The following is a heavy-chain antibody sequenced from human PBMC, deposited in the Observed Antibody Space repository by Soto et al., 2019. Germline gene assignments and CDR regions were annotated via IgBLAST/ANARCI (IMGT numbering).Heavy chain of an antibody. V-gene: IGHV3-9*01. CDR2: INWKSDI. Sequence: GGSLRLSCAVSGFTFDDNAMHWVRQAPEKGLEWVSGINWKSDIGYADPVKGRFTISRDNAENSLYLQMNSLRAEDTALYYCAISQDRGGRTTFIYWGQGTLVTVSS. D-gene: IGHD3-16*01. CDR3: AISQDRGGRTTFIY. J-gene: IGHJ4*02. CDR1: GFTFDDNA.